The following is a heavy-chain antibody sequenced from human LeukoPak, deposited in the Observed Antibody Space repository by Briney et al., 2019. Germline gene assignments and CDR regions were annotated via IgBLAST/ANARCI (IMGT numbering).Heavy chain of an antibody. CDR1: GFTFTSYW. V-gene: IGHV3-7*05. D-gene: IGHD1-26*01. J-gene: IGHJ4*02. CDR2: IKEDGSEK. Sequence: GGSLRLSCAASGFTFTSYWMSWVRQAPGKGLEWVANIKEDGSEKYYVDSVKSRFTISRDNAKNSVYLQMNSLRAEDTAVYYCAREVGSAARGRWGQGTLVIVSS. CDR3: AREVGSAARGR.